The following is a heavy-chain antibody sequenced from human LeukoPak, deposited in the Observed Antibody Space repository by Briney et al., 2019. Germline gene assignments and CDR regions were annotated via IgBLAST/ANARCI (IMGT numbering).Heavy chain of an antibody. CDR3: VRSSGGYYDY. CDR2: INTDGSRT. Sequence: PGGSLRLSCSASRFTFSSYWMHWVRQVPGKGLVWVSLINTDGSRTRYADSVKGRFTISRDNAKNTMFLQMNSLRAEDTAVYYCVRSSGGYYDYWGQGTLVTVSS. V-gene: IGHV3-74*01. D-gene: IGHD1-26*01. J-gene: IGHJ4*02. CDR1: RFTFSSYW.